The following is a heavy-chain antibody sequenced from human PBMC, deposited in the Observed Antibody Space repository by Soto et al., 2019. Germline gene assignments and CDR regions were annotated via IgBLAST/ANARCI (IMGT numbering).Heavy chain of an antibody. CDR1: GGSISGSHW. J-gene: IGHJ4*02. CDR2: IYHSGST. CDR3: ARDIGYCSGATCYPSDS. V-gene: IGHV4-4*02. D-gene: IGHD2-15*01. Sequence: SETLSLTCVVSGGSISGSHWWSWVRQPPGKGLEWIGEIYHSGSTNYNPSLESRVTISVDKSRNQFSLNLSSVTAADTAVYYCARDIGYCSGATCYPSDSWGQGTLVT.